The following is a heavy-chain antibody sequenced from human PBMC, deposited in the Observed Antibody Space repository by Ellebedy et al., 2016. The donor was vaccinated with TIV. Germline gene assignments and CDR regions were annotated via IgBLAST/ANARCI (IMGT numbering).Heavy chain of an antibody. CDR3: ARASCGNYESGYCRRLNWFDH. J-gene: IGHJ5*02. CDR2: INPSGGST. CDR1: GYTFTSYY. D-gene: IGHD2-15*01. Sequence: ASVKVSCKASGYTFTSYYMHWVRQAPGQGLEWMGIINPSGGSTSYAQKFQGRVTMTRDTSTSTVYMELSRLRSDDTAVYYCARASCGNYESGYCRRLNWFDHWGQGTLVTVSS. V-gene: IGHV1-46*01.